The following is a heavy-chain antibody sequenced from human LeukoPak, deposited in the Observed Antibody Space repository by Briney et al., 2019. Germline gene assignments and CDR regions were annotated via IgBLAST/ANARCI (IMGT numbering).Heavy chain of an antibody. Sequence: GGFLRLSCAASGFTFSSYAMSWVRQAPGKGLEWVSAISGSGGSTYYADSVKGRFTISRDNSKNTLYLQMNSLRAEDTAVYYCAKFPYYDFWSGHFFDYWGQGTLVTVSS. CDR1: GFTFSSYA. V-gene: IGHV3-23*01. D-gene: IGHD3-3*01. J-gene: IGHJ4*02. CDR3: AKFPYYDFWSGHFFDY. CDR2: ISGSGGST.